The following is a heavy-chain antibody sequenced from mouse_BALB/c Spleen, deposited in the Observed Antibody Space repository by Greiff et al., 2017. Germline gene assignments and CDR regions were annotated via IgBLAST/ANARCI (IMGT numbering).Heavy chain of an antibody. Sequence: EVHLVESGGDLVKPGGSLKLSCAASGFTFSSFGMHWVRQAPEKGLEWVAYISSGSSTIYYADTVKGRFTISRDNPKNTLFLQMTSLRSEDTAMYYCARSRYGDFGYWGQGTTLTVSS. J-gene: IGHJ2*01. D-gene: IGHD2-14*01. CDR3: ARSRYGDFGY. CDR2: ISSGSSTI. V-gene: IGHV5-17*02. CDR1: GFTFSSFG.